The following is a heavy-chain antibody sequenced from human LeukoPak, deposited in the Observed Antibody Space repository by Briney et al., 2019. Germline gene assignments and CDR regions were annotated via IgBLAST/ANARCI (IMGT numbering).Heavy chain of an antibody. V-gene: IGHV3-23*01. CDR2: ISPSGGIT. D-gene: IGHD3-10*01. CDR1: GFTFSSHG. J-gene: IGHJ4*02. Sequence: PRGSLRLSCAASGFTFSSHGMNWVRQAPGKGLEWVSGISPSGGITYYTDSVKGRFTISRDNSKNTLFLQMNSLRAEDTAVYYCAHLALGEPFDYWGQGTLVTVSS. CDR3: AHLALGEPFDY.